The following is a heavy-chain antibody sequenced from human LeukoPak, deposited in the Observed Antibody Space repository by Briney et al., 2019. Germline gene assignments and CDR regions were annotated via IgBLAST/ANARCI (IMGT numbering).Heavy chain of an antibody. D-gene: IGHD3-3*01. CDR2: IYSGGST. CDR3: ARDPVSVGLRINSDY. V-gene: IGHV3-66*01. Sequence: PGGSLRLSCAASGFTVSSNYMSWVRQAPGKGLEWVSVIYSGGSTYYADSVKGRFTISRDNSKNTLYLQMNSLRAEDTAVYYCARDPVSVGLRINSDYWGQGTLVTVSS. CDR1: GFTVSSNY. J-gene: IGHJ4*02.